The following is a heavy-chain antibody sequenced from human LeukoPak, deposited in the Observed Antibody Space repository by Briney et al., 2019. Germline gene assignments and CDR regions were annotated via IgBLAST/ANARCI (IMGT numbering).Heavy chain of an antibody. CDR3: AKGRYSYGFDY. CDR2: ISWNSGSI. D-gene: IGHD5-18*01. V-gene: IGHV3-9*01. Sequence: PGRYLRLSCAASGFTFDDYAMHWVRQAPGKGLEWVSGISWNSGSIGYADSVKGRFTISRDNAKNSLYLQMNSLRAEDTALYYCAKGRYSYGFDYWGQGTLVTVSS. J-gene: IGHJ4*02. CDR1: GFTFDDYA.